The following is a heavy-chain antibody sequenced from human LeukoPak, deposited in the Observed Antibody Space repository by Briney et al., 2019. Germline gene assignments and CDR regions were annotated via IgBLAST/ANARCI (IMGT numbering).Heavy chain of an antibody. CDR2: IYYSGST. CDR3: AKRDDSGGNLVDL. J-gene: IGHJ4*02. V-gene: IGHV4-39*02. D-gene: IGHD3-22*01. Sequence: KPSETLSLTCTVSGGSIRIGSHYWAWIRQRPGKGLEWIVSIYYSGSTYYNPSLENRVTISIDTSKNHFSLKLSSLSAADTSVYYCAKRDDSGGNLVDLWGQGTLVTVS. CDR1: GGSIRIGSHY.